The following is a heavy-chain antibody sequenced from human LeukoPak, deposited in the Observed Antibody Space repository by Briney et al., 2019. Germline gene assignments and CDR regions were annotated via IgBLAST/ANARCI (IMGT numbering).Heavy chain of an antibody. CDR3: ARGPPDSSGYRFQH. CDR2: IYSGGYT. J-gene: IGHJ1*01. D-gene: IGHD3-22*01. Sequence: GGSLRLSCAASGFTVSSNYMSWVRQAPGKGLEWVSVIYSGGYTYYGDSVKGRFTISRDNSKNTLYLQMNSLRAEDTAVYYCARGPPDSSGYRFQHWGQGTLVTVSS. V-gene: IGHV3-66*01. CDR1: GFTVSSNY.